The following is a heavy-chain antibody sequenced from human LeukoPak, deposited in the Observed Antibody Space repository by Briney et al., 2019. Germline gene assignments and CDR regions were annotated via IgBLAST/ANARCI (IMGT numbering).Heavy chain of an antibody. CDR2: INHSGST. Sequence: PSETPSLTCVVYGASFRGSPGSWIRQPPGKGLEWIGEINHSGSTNYNPSLKSRVTISVVSSKNQFSLNLCSVTAADTAVYYCARETLNCYDSSGYYAFDIWGQGTMVTVSS. D-gene: IGHD3-22*01. CDR3: ARETLNCYDSSGYYAFDI. V-gene: IGHV4-34*01. CDR1: GASFRGSP. J-gene: IGHJ3*02.